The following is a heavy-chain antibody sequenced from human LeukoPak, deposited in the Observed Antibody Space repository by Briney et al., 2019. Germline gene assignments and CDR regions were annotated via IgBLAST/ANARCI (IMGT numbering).Heavy chain of an antibody. J-gene: IGHJ5*02. CDR1: GGSISSGSYY. D-gene: IGHD6-13*01. V-gene: IGHV4-61*02. CDR2: IYTSGST. Sequence: SQTLSLTCTVSGGSISSGSYYWSWIRQPAGKGLEWIGRIYTSGSTNYNPSLKSRVTISVDTSKNQFSLKLSSVTAADTAVYYCARDIRGLAAAGNWFDPCGQGTLVTVSS. CDR3: ARDIRGLAAAGNWFDP.